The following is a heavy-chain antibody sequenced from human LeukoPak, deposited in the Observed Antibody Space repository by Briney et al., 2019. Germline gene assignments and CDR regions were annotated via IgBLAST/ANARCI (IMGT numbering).Heavy chain of an antibody. J-gene: IGHJ5*02. CDR2: IIPIFGTA. CDR1: GGTFSSYA. D-gene: IGHD6-13*01. V-gene: IGHV1-69*05. Sequence: GASVKVSCKASGGTFSSYAISWVRQAPGQGLEWMGGIIPIFGTANYAQKFQGRVTITTDESTSTAYMELSSLRSEDTAVYYCASGPYSSSWYNWFDPWGRGTLVTVSS. CDR3: ASGPYSSSWYNWFDP.